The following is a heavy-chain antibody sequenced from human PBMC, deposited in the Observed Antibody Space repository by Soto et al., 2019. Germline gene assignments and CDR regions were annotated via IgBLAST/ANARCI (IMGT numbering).Heavy chain of an antibody. V-gene: IGHV3-30*18. CDR2: ILYDGGKN. J-gene: IGHJ6*02. D-gene: IGHD5-12*01. CDR3: AKSRDGYNFYFYYGMDV. Sequence: QVQLVESGGGVVQPGRSLRLSCAASGFTFNNYGMYWVRQAPGKGLEWVAHILYDGGKNYYADSVKGRFTISRDNSKNTLYLQMNSLTAEDTAVYFCAKSRDGYNFYFYYGMDVWGQGTAVTVSS. CDR1: GFTFNNYG.